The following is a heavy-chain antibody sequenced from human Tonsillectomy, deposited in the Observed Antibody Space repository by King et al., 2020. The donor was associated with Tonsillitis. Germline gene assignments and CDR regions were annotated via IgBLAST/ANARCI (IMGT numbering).Heavy chain of an antibody. D-gene: IGHD5-24*01. CDR3: ARVXDGYXXERXXDY. Sequence: QLVQSGGEVKKPGASVKVSCQASGYTFTSYHISWVRQAPGQGLEWMGWISSYNGNTNYAQKLQGRVTMTTDTSTSTAYMELRSLRSDDTAVYYCARVXDGYXXERXXDYWXXGTLVSV. CDR1: GYTFTSYH. J-gene: IGHJ4*01. V-gene: IGHV1-18*01. CDR2: ISSYNGNT.